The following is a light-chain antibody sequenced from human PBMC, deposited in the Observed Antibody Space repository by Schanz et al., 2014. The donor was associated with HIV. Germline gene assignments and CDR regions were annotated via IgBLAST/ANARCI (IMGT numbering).Light chain of an antibody. CDR1: SSNFRSNA. V-gene: IGLV1-44*01. Sequence: QSVLTQPPSASGTPGQRVTISCSGSSSNFRSNAVNWYQQLPGTAPRLVIYNTYHRPSGVPDRFSGSDSGASASLAISGLQSEDEADYYCAAWDDRLNGWVFGGGTKLTVL. CDR3: AAWDDRLNGWV. J-gene: IGLJ3*02. CDR2: NTY.